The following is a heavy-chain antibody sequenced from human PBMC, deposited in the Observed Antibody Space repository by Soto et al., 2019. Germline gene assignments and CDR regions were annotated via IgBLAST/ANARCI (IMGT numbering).Heavy chain of an antibody. CDR3: ARHRAEVVATPRDGYYYYYGMDV. Sequence: HSETLSLICTVCSDSMSIRSCYWAWIRQPPGKGLVWIGSIYYSGSTYYNPSLKSRVTISVDTSKNQFSLKLSSVTAADTAVYYCARHRAEVVATPRDGYYYYYGMDVWGQGTTVTVSS. V-gene: IGHV4-39*01. D-gene: IGHD5-12*01. CDR2: IYYSGST. CDR1: SDSMSIRSCY. J-gene: IGHJ6*02.